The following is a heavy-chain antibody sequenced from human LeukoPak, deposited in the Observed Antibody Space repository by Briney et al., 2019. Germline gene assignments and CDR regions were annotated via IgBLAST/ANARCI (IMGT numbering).Heavy chain of an antibody. Sequence: GASGKVSCKASGYTFTSYGISWVRHAPGQGLEWIGWISAYNGNTNYAQKLQGIVTMTTDTSTSTAYMELRSLRSDDTAVYYCARADSTGYYKSRGGIFDYWGQGTLVTVSS. V-gene: IGHV1-18*01. CDR1: GYTFTSYG. J-gene: IGHJ4*02. CDR2: ISAYNGNT. D-gene: IGHD3-9*01. CDR3: ARADSTGYYKSRGGIFDY.